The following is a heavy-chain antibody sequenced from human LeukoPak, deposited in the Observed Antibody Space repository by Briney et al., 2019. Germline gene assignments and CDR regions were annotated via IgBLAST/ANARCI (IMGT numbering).Heavy chain of an antibody. D-gene: IGHD1-7*01. J-gene: IGHJ6*03. CDR2: IKQDGSEK. CDR1: GFTFSSYG. V-gene: IGHV3-7*01. Sequence: PWGSLRLSCAASGFTFSSYGMHWVRQAPGKGLEWVANIKQDGSEKYYVDSVKGRFTISRDNAKNSLYLQMNSLRAEDTAVYYCARVVGWNYVRYYYYYMDVWGKGTTVTVSS. CDR3: ARVVGWNYVRYYYYYMDV.